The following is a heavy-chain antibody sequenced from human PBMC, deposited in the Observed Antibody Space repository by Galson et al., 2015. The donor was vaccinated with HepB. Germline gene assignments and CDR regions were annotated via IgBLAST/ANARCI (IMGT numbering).Heavy chain of an antibody. D-gene: IGHD3-22*01. CDR2: ISAYNGNT. CDR1: GYTFTSYG. Sequence: SVKVSCKASGYTFTSYGISWVRQAPGQGLEWMGWISAYNGNTNYAQKLQGRVTMTTDTSTSTAYMELRSLRSDDTAVYYCARTALDYYDSSVDPNDYWGQGTLVTVSS. V-gene: IGHV1-18*04. CDR3: ARTALDYYDSSVDPNDY. J-gene: IGHJ4*02.